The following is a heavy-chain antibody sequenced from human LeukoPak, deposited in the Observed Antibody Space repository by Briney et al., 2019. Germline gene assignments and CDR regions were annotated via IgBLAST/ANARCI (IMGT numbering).Heavy chain of an antibody. V-gene: IGHV4-38-2*02. D-gene: IGHD6-13*01. J-gene: IGHJ5*02. CDR1: GYSISSGYY. CDR2: IYHSGST. Sequence: SETLSLTCAVSGYSISSGYYWGWIRQPPGKGLEWIGSIYHSGSTYYNPSLKSRVTIPVDTSKNQFSLKLSSVTAADTAVYYCARDPGWQQLFWFDPWGQGTLVTVSS. CDR3: ARDPGWQQLFWFDP.